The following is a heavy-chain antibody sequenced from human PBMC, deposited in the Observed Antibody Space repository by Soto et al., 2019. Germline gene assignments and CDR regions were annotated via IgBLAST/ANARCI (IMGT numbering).Heavy chain of an antibody. Sequence: QITLKESGPTLVKPTQTLTLTCTFSGFSLSTSGVGVGWIRQPPGKALEWLALIYWNDDKRYSPSLKSRLTITKDTSKNQVVLTMTNMDPVDTATYYCAHSFCGPTALYWYFDLWGRGTLVTVSS. V-gene: IGHV2-5*01. CDR3: AHSFCGPTALYWYFDL. CDR1: GFSLSTSGVG. J-gene: IGHJ2*01. CDR2: IYWNDDK. D-gene: IGHD1-26*01.